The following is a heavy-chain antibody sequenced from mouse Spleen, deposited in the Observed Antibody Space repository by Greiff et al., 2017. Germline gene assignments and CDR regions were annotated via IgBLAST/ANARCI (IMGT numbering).Heavy chain of an antibody. V-gene: IGHV1-72*01. Sequence: QVHVKQPGAELVKPGASVKLSCKASGYTFTSYWMHWVKQRPGRGLEWIGRIDPNSGGTKYNEKFKSKATLTVDKPSSTAYMQLSSLTSEDSAVYYCARGITTVVGAMDYWGQGTSVTVSS. D-gene: IGHD1-1*01. J-gene: IGHJ4*01. CDR1: GYTFTSYW. CDR3: ARGITTVVGAMDY. CDR2: IDPNSGGT.